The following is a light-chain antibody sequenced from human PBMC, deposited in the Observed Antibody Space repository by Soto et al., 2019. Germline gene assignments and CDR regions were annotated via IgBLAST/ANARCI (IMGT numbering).Light chain of an antibody. Sequence: DIVMTQTPLSLSVTPGQPASISCKSSQSLLDSDGKTFLYWYVHNPGHPPQLLIYEVSNRFAGVPDRFSGSGSETDFTLEISRVEADDVAMYYCMQSLQLPLTFGGGTRVDIK. J-gene: IGKJ4*01. CDR3: MQSLQLPLT. CDR2: EVS. CDR1: QSLLDSDGKTF. V-gene: IGKV2D-29*01.